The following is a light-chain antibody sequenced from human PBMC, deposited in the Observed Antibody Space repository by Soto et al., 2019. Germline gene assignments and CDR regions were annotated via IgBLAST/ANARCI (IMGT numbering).Light chain of an antibody. CDR2: GAS. V-gene: IGKV3-15*01. J-gene: IGKJ4*01. Sequence: EIVLTQSPGTLSLSPWERATLSCRASQSINSKLAWYQQKPGQAPRLLIYGASIRATGIPARFSGSGSGTEFTLTISSLQSEDLAVYYCQEYNHWHPITFGGGTKVDIK. CDR1: QSINSK. CDR3: QEYNHWHPIT.